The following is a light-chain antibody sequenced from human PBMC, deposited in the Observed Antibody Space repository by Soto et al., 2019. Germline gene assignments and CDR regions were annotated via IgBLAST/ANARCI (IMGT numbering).Light chain of an antibody. V-gene: IGLV2-14*03. CDR1: SSDIGASNY. J-gene: IGLJ1*01. CDR3: YTCSKNSDTRDV. CDR2: DVS. Sequence: QSALTQPASVSGSPGQSITISCTGTSSDIGASNYVSWFQQHPGQAPKLMISDVSNRPSGISDRFSGSKSGSKASLTISGRQAEDEADYYCYTCSKNSDTRDVFGTGTKLTVL.